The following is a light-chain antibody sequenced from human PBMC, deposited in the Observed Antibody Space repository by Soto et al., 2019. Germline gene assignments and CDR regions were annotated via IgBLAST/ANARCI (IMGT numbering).Light chain of an antibody. CDR1: NSNIGSNT. Sequence: QSVLTQPPSASGTPGQRVNISFSGSNSNIGSNTVNWYQQLPGTAPKLLIYYDNLRPSGVPDRISGSKSGTSASLAISGLQSDDEADYYCAAWDDSLNGRVFGTGTQLTV. V-gene: IGLV1-44*01. CDR2: YDN. J-gene: IGLJ1*01. CDR3: AAWDDSLNGRV.